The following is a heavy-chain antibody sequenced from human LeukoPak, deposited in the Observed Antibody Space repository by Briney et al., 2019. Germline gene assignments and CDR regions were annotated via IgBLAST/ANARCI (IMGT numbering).Heavy chain of an antibody. J-gene: IGHJ4*02. CDR2: IKSKTDGGTT. D-gene: IGHD3-16*01. V-gene: IGHV3-15*01. CDR3: TTGIMITFGGVEIDY. Sequence: GGSLRLSCAASGFTFSSAWMSWVRQAPGKGLEWVGRIKSKTDGGTTDYAAPVKGRFTISRDDSKNTLYLQMNSLKTEDTAVYYCTTGIMITFGGVEIDYWGQGTLVTVSS. CDR1: GFTFSSAW.